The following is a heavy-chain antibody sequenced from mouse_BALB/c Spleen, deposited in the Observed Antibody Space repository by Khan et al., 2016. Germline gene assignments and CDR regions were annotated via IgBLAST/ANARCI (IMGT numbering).Heavy chain of an antibody. J-gene: IGHJ3*01. D-gene: IGHD2-4*01. Sequence: QVQLKQSGAELVKPGASVKLSCKASGYTFTSYWMHWVKQRPGQGLEWIGEINPSNGRTNYNEKFKSKATLTVDKSSSTAYMQLSSLTSEDSAVYYCARSLYDYDGAYWGQGTLVTGSA. CDR2: INPSNGRT. CDR3: ARSLYDYDGAY. CDR1: GYTFTSYW. V-gene: IGHV1S81*02.